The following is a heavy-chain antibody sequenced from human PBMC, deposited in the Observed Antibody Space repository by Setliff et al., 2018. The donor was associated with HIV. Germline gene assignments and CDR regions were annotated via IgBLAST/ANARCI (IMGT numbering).Heavy chain of an antibody. CDR2: FSYTGTT. D-gene: IGHD6-13*01. CDR1: GDSVNTHF. CDR3: ARDIRGSRAIDL. V-gene: IGHV4-59*02. Sequence: PSETLSLTCTVSGDSVNTHFWTWIRQPPGKGLECIGSFSYTGTTNYNPSLKSRVTISVDTSKNQFSLELRSVTAADTAVYYCARDIRGSRAIDLWGQGTLVTVSS. J-gene: IGHJ5*02.